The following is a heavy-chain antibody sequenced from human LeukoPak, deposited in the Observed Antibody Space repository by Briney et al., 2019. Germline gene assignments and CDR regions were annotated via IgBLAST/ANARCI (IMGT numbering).Heavy chain of an antibody. Sequence: PGGSLRLSCAGSGFPFSKARMSWVRQAPGEGLEWLGRFKSKTDGGATDYAAPVKGRFSLSRDDSKNTLYLQMNSLKIEDTAVYYCTSDRGIAARPLFDLWGQGTLVTVSS. CDR1: GFPFSKAR. D-gene: IGHD6-6*01. CDR2: FKSKTDGGAT. V-gene: IGHV3-15*01. CDR3: TSDRGIAARPLFDL. J-gene: IGHJ4*02.